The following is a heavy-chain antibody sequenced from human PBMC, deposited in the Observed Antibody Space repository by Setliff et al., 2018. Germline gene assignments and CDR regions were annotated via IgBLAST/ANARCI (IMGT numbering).Heavy chain of an antibody. CDR1: GFSISSGYY. CDR2: INHRGST. Sequence: SETLSLTCAVSGFSISSGYYWTWIRQPPGKGLEWVGEINHRGSTNYNPSLKSRVTISVDTSKDQFSLKLISMTAADTAVYYCARGRNVAARLLDSWGQGTLVTVSS. J-gene: IGHJ4*02. V-gene: IGHV4-34*01. D-gene: IGHD6-6*01. CDR3: ARGRNVAARLLDS.